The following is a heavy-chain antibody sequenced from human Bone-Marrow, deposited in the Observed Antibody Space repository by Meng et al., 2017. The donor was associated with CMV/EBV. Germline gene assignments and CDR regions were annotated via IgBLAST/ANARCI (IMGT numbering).Heavy chain of an antibody. D-gene: IGHD3-3*01. V-gene: IGHV4-59*01. Sequence: SETLSLTCSVSGDSISSYYWSWIRQTPGKGLEWIGYIHYSGTTSYNPSLKSRVTISVDTSKNQFNLTLSSVTAADTAVYYCARDLSSSRTIFGVVIGVYDIWGQRKMVTVSS. CDR1: GDSISSYY. J-gene: IGHJ3*02. CDR2: IHYSGTT. CDR3: ARDLSSSRTIFGVVIGVYDI.